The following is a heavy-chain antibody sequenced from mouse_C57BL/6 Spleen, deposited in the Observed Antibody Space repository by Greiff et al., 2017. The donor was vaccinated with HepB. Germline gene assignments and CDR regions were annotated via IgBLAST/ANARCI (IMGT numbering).Heavy chain of an antibody. J-gene: IGHJ3*01. CDR2: IDPSDSYT. CDR3: ARSPLYYGNLAY. CDR1: GYTFTSYW. Sequence: QVQLQQSGAELVKPGASVKLSCKASGYTFTSYWMQWVKQRPGQGLEWIGEIDPSDSYTNYNQKFKGKATLTVDTSSSTAYMQLSSLTSEDSAVYYCARSPLYYGNLAYWGQGTLVTVSA. D-gene: IGHD2-1*01. V-gene: IGHV1-50*01.